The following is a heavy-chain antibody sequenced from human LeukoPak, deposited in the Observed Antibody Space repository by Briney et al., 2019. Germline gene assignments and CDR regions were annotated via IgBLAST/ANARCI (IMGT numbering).Heavy chain of an antibody. Sequence: GVYLRLYCAASRFTVSSNYMSWVRQAPGKGLEGVSVIYSGSTYYAYTVKGRFTISRDKSKNTQYLQINSLRAEDTAVYYCARGEKWELPYFDYWGQGTLVTVSS. CDR1: RFTVSSNY. CDR3: ARGEKWELPYFDY. CDR2: IYSGST. J-gene: IGHJ4*02. D-gene: IGHD1-26*01. V-gene: IGHV3-53*01.